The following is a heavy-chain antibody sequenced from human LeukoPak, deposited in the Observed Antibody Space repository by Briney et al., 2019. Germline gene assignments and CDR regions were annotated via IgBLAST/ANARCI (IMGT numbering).Heavy chain of an antibody. CDR3: AREDYYGSGSHMDV. CDR1: GGSISSGSYY. Sequence: SQTLSLTCTVSGGSISSGSYYWSWIRQPAGKGLEWIGRIYTSGSTNYNPSHKSRVTISVDTSKNQFSLKLSSVTAADTAVYYCAREDYYGSGSHMDVWGKGTTVTVSS. D-gene: IGHD3-10*01. CDR2: IYTSGST. V-gene: IGHV4-61*02. J-gene: IGHJ6*03.